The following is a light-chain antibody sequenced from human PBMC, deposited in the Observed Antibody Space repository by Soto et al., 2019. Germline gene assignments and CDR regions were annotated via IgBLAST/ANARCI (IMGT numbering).Light chain of an antibody. CDR1: SSDVGSYNR. Sequence: QSVLTQPPSVSGSPGQSVTISCTGTSSDVGSYNRVSWYQQPPGTAPKLMIYEVSNRPSGVPDRFSGSKSGNTASLTISGLQAEDEADYYCAAWDDSLNGWVFGGGTQLTVL. CDR2: EVS. CDR3: AAWDDSLNGWV. J-gene: IGLJ3*02. V-gene: IGLV2-18*01.